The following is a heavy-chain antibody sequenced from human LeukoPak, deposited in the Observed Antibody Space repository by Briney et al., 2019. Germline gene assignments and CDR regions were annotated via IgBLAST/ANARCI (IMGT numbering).Heavy chain of an antibody. J-gene: IGHJ4*02. CDR1: GFSFSSYG. V-gene: IGHV3-30*18. CDR3: AKENRYRWNYAFDC. Sequence: PGRSLRLSCAASGFSFSSYGMHWVRQAPGKGLEGVAVISYDGDNKYHADSVKGRFTISRDNSKHTLYLQMNSLRAEDTAVYYCAKENRYRWNYAFDCWGQGTLVTVSS. CDR2: ISYDGDNK. D-gene: IGHD1-7*01.